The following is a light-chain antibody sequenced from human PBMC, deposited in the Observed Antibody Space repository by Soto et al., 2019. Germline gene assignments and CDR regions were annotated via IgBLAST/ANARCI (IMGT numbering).Light chain of an antibody. V-gene: IGKV3-20*01. Sequence: EIVLTQSPGTLSLSPGQRATLSCRASQSVSSSYLAWYQHKRGQAPRLLMFGTGSRATGIPDRFSGTGSGTGFTLIINRLEPEDFAVYYCQQYSSTPHTFGQGTKLEIK. CDR1: QSVSSSY. CDR2: GTG. CDR3: QQYSSTPHT. J-gene: IGKJ2*01.